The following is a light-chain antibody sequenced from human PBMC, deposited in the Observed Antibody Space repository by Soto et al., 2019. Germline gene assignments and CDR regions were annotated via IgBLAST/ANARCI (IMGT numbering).Light chain of an antibody. CDR3: ATWDDSLNGRV. CDR2: EVT. CDR1: SSDVGGYNY. J-gene: IGLJ1*01. Sequence: SVLTQPPSASGSPGQSVTISCTGTSSDVGGYNYVSWYQQHPGKAPKLMIYEVTKRPSGVPDRFSGSKSGNTASLTVSGLQSEDEADYYCATWDDSLNGRVFGGGTKV. V-gene: IGLV2-8*01.